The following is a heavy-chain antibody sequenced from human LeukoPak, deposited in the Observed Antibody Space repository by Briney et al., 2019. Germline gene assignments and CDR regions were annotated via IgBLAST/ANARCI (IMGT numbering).Heavy chain of an antibody. CDR2: INHSGST. V-gene: IGHV4-34*01. J-gene: IGHJ4*02. CDR3: ASRPGGSTWYGVFDY. Sequence: SETLSLTCAVYGGSFSGYYWSWIRQPPGKGLEWIGEINHSGSTNYNPSLKSRVTISVDTSKNQFSLKLSSVTAADTALYYCASRPGGSTWYGVFDYWSRGTLVTVSS. CDR1: GGSFSGYY. D-gene: IGHD6-13*01.